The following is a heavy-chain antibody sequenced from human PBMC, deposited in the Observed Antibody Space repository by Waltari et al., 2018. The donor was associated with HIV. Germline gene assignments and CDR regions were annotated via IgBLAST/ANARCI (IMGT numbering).Heavy chain of an antibody. V-gene: IGHV3-66*01. CDR3: ARVDRAGTTSGWDVFDI. D-gene: IGHD1-1*01. CDR1: GFTVWSHH. CDR2: MYSGGTT. J-gene: IGHJ3*02. Sequence: EVQLVESGGGLVRPGGSLRLSCAASGFTVWSHHRRWVRQTPGKGLEYVSVMYSGGTTHYADSVNGRFTISRDSSKSALYLQMNTLRAEDTALYYCARVDRAGTTSGWDVFDIWGQGTMVTVSS.